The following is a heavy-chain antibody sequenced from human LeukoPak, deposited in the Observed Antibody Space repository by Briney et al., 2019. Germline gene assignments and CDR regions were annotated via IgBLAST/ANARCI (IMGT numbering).Heavy chain of an antibody. D-gene: IGHD5-12*01. CDR2: IYSGGDT. Sequence: GGSLRLSCAASGFTLSSNYMSWVRQAPGKGLEWVSVIYSGGDTYYADSMKGRFTISRDNSKNTRYLQMNTLRAEDTTGHYCARASGYSGYAPFDYWGQGTLVTVSS. CDR1: GFTLSSNY. J-gene: IGHJ4*02. CDR3: ARASGYSGYAPFDY. V-gene: IGHV3-53*01.